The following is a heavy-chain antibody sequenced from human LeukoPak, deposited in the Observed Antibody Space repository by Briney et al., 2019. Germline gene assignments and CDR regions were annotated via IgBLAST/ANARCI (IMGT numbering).Heavy chain of an antibody. Sequence: AAVKVSCKASGYIFTSYGISWVRQAPGQGLEWMGWISAYNGNTNYAQKLQGRVTMTTDTSTSTAYMELRSLRSDDTAVYYCARVSGTRWFGELLSFDIWGQGTMVTVSS. CDR3: ARVSGTRWFGELLSFDI. D-gene: IGHD3-10*01. J-gene: IGHJ3*02. CDR2: ISAYNGNT. V-gene: IGHV1-18*01. CDR1: GYIFTSYG.